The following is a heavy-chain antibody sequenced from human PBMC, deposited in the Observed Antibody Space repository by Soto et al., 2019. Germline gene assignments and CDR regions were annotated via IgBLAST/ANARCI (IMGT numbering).Heavy chain of an antibody. CDR2: ISWNSGSI. CDR3: AKDMSGYSYGNNFDY. Sequence: EVQLVESGGGLVQPGRSLRLSCAASGFTFDDYAMHWVRQAPGKDLEWVSGISWNSGSIGYADSVKGRFTISRDNAKNSLYLQMNSLRAEDTALYYCAKDMSGYSYGNNFDYWGQGTLVTVSS. D-gene: IGHD5-18*01. CDR1: GFTFDDYA. V-gene: IGHV3-9*01. J-gene: IGHJ4*02.